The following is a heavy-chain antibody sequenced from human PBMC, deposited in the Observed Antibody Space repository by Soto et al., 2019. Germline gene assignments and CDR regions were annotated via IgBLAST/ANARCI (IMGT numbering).Heavy chain of an antibody. D-gene: IGHD1-20*01. J-gene: IGHJ4*02. Sequence: ASVKVSCKVSGYTLTELSMHWVRQAPGKGLEWMGGFDPEDGETIYAQKFQGRVTMTEDTSTDTAYMELSSLRSEDTAVYYCATDLGITGPIDYCGQGPLVPVS. V-gene: IGHV1-24*01. CDR1: GYTLTELS. CDR2: FDPEDGET. CDR3: ATDLGITGPIDY.